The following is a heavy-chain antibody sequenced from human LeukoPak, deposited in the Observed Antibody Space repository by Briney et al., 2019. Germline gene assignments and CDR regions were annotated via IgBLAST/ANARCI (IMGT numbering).Heavy chain of an antibody. CDR1: GFTFNGYS. CDR2: IWYDGSNK. CDR3: ARDVQQLAFDY. J-gene: IGHJ4*02. V-gene: IGHV3-33*08. Sequence: GGSLRLSCAASGFTFNGYSMNWVRQAPGKGLEWVAVIWYDGSNKYYADSVKGRFTISRDNSKNTLYLQMNSLRAEDTAVYYCARDVQQLAFDYWGQGTLVTVSS. D-gene: IGHD6-13*01.